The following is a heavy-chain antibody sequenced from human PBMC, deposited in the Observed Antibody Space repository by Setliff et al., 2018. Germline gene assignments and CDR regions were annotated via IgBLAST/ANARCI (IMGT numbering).Heavy chain of an antibody. CDR2: INHSGST. CDR1: GGSFSGYY. CDR3: ARARIQLWSSPYNWFDP. V-gene: IGHV4-34*01. D-gene: IGHD5-18*01. Sequence: PSETLSLTCAVYGGSFSGYYWSWIRQPPGKGLEWIGEINHSGSTNYNPSLKSRVTISVDTSKNQFSLKLSSVTAADTAVYYCARARIQLWSSPYNWFDPWGQGILVTVSS. J-gene: IGHJ5*02.